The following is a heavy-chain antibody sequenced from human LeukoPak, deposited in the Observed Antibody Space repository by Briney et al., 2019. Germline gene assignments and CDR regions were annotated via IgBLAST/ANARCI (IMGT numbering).Heavy chain of an antibody. Sequence: PGGSLRLSCAASGFTFSSYAMSWVRQAPGKGLEWVSAIRGDGVTTYDADSVKGRFTISRDNSKNTLYLQMNSLRAEDAAVYYCAKTMTTVIGDAFDVWGQGTMVTVSS. CDR2: IRGDGVTT. V-gene: IGHV3-23*01. J-gene: IGHJ3*01. D-gene: IGHD4-11*01. CDR3: AKTMTTVIGDAFDV. CDR1: GFTFSSYA.